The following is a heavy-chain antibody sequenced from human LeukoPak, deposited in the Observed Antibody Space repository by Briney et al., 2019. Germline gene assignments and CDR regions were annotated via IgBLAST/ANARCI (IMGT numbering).Heavy chain of an antibody. V-gene: IGHV4-34*01. D-gene: IGHD3-10*01. J-gene: IGHJ4*02. CDR2: INHSGST. Sequence: SETLSLTCAVYGGSFSGYYWSWIRQPPGKGLEWIGEINHSGSTNYNPSLKSRVTISVDTSKNQFSLKLSSVTAADPAVYYCARITMVRGALRYWGQGTLVTVSS. CDR1: GGSFSGYY. CDR3: ARITMVRGALRY.